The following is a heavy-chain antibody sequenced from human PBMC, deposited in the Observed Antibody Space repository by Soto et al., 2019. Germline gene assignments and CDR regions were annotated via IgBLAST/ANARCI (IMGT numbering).Heavy chain of an antibody. CDR1: GYTFTSYG. CDR2: ISAYNGNT. J-gene: IGHJ4*02. CDR3: ARDLSYYGSGSYYH. Sequence: ASVKVSCKASGYTFTSYGISWVRQAPGQGLEWMGWISAYNGNTNYAQKLQGRVTMTTDTSTSTAYMELRSLRSDDTAVYYCARDLSYYGSGSYYHWGQGTLVTVSS. V-gene: IGHV1-18*01. D-gene: IGHD3-10*01.